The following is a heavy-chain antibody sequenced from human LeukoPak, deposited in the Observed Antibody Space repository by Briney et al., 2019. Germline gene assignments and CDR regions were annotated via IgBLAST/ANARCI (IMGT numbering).Heavy chain of an antibody. J-gene: IGHJ4*02. CDR2: VNSDGSST. Sequence: PGGSLRLSCAASRSTFSSYWMHWVRQAPGKGLVWASRVNSDGSSTNYADSVKGRFTISRHNTKNTLYLQMNSLGAEDTAVYYCATEGPLPGGHDYWGQGTLVTVFS. D-gene: IGHD2-15*01. V-gene: IGHV3-74*01. CDR1: RSTFSSYW. CDR3: ATEGPLPGGHDY.